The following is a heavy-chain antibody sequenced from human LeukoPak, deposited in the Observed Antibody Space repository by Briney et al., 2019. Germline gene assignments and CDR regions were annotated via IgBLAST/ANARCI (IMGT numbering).Heavy chain of an antibody. Sequence: SETLSLTCTVSGVSMSTYYWSWIRQSPGKGLEWLAYIHYSGSTNINPSLKGRLAISVDTSKNQFSLKVNSVTAADTAVYYCARDIYGSGYGFFDYWGQGTLVTVSS. J-gene: IGHJ4*02. V-gene: IGHV4-59*01. CDR2: IHYSGST. D-gene: IGHD3-10*01. CDR1: GVSMSTYY. CDR3: ARDIYGSGYGFFDY.